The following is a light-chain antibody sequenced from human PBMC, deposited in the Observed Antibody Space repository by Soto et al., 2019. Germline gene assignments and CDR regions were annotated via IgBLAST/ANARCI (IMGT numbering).Light chain of an antibody. CDR3: QHYKSYSEA. CDR2: KAS. CDR1: QTISSW. Sequence: DIQMTQSPSTLSGSVGDRVTITCRASQTISSWLAWYQQKPGKAPKLLIYKASTLKSGVPLRFSGSGSGTEFTLTISSLQPDDFATYYCQHYKSYSEAFGQGTKVEPK. V-gene: IGKV1-5*03. J-gene: IGKJ1*01.